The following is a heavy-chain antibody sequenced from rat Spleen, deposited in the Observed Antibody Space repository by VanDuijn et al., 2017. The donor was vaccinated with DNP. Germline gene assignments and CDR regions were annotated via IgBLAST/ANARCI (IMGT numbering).Heavy chain of an antibody. CDR2: IWGDGNT. J-gene: IGHJ2*01. D-gene: IGHD1-11*01. CDR1: GFSLTNYG. CDR3: ARYSYGGYD. Sequence: QVQLKESGPVLVQASETLSLTCTVSGFSLTNYGVIWVRQSPGKGLEWVGIIWGDGNTDYNSALKSRLSINRDTSKSQVFLKMNSLQTEDTATYYCARYSYGGYDWGQGVMVTVSS. V-gene: IGHV2S75*01.